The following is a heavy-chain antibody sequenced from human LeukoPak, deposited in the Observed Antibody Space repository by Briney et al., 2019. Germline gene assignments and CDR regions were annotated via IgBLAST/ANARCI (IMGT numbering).Heavy chain of an antibody. CDR3: ARWLQLGAFDI. Sequence: PGGSLRLSCAASGFTFSSYAMHWVRQAPGKGLEWVAVISYDGSNKYYADSVKGRFTISRDNSKNTLYLQMNSLRAEDTAVYYCARWLQLGAFDIWGQGTMVTVSS. D-gene: IGHD5-24*01. V-gene: IGHV3-30-3*01. CDR1: GFTFSSYA. J-gene: IGHJ3*02. CDR2: ISYDGSNK.